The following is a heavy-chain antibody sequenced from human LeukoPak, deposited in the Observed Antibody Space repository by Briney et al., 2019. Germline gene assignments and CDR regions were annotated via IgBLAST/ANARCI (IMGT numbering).Heavy chain of an antibody. CDR1: GFTFDDYA. Sequence: PGRSLRLSCAASGFTFDDYAMHWVRQAPGKGLEWVSGISWNSGSIGYADSVKGRFTISRDNAKNSLYLQMNSLRAEDMALYYFAKGGTSYGYSDWFDPWGQGTLVTVSS. D-gene: IGHD5-18*01. V-gene: IGHV3-9*03. J-gene: IGHJ5*02. CDR2: ISWNSGSI. CDR3: AKGGTSYGYSDWFDP.